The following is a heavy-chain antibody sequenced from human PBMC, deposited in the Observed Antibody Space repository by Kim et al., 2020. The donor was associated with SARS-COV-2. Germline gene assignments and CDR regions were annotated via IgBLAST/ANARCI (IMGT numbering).Heavy chain of an antibody. D-gene: IGHD2-15*01. Sequence: GGSLRLSCAASGFTFSDYYMSWIRQAPGKGLEWVSYISSSSSYTNYADSVKGRFTISRDNAKNSLYLQMNSLRAEDTAVYYCARYRYCSGGSCYPSVEYYYYYGMDVWGQGTTVTVSS. J-gene: IGHJ6*02. CDR1: GFTFSDYY. CDR2: ISSSSSYT. CDR3: ARYRYCSGGSCYPSVEYYYYYGMDV. V-gene: IGHV3-11*06.